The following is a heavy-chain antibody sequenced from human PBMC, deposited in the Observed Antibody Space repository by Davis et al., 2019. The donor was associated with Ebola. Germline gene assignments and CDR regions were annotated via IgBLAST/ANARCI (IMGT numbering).Heavy chain of an antibody. CDR2: IKEDGSEK. Sequence: GESLKISCAASGFTFSSYWMSWVRRAPGKGLEWVANIKEDGSEKHYVDSVKGRFTISRDNAKNSLYVQMNSLRAEDTAVYYCASSYGMDVWGKGTTVTVSS. V-gene: IGHV3-7*01. CDR1: GFTFSSYW. CDR3: ASSYGMDV. J-gene: IGHJ6*04.